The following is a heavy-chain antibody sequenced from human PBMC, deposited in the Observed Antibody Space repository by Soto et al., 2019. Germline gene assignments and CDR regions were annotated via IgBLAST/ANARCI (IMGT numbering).Heavy chain of an antibody. CDR2: INPSGDRT. J-gene: IGHJ3*02. D-gene: IGHD2-21*02. V-gene: IGHV1-46*03. CDR1: GYTFTSYL. Sequence: ASVKVSCKASGYTFTSYLMHWVRQAPGQGLEWMVIINPSGDRTSYAQKFQGRVTMTRDTSTSTVYMELSSLRSEDTAVYYCAREGVGYCGGDCYGAFDIWGQ. CDR3: AREGVGYCGGDCYGAFDI.